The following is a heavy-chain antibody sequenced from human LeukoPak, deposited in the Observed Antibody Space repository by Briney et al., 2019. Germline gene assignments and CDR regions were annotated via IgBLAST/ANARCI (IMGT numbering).Heavy chain of an antibody. J-gene: IGHJ4*02. CDR3: ARGTLYGCFDY. CDR1: GGSFGGYY. V-gene: IGHV4-34*01. CDR2: INHSGST. Sequence: SETLSLTCAVYGGSFGGYYWSWIRQPPGKGLEWIGEINHSGSTNYNPSLKSRVTISVDTSKNQFSLKLSSVTAADTAVYYCARGTLYGCFDYWGQGTLVTVS. D-gene: IGHD4-17*01.